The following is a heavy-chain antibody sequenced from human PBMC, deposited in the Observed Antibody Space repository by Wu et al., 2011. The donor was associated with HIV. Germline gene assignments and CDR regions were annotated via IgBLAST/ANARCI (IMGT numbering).Heavy chain of an antibody. CDR1: GGTFSSYS. CDR2: ISTYNGKT. Sequence: QVQLVQSGAEGKKPGSSVKVSCKASGGTFSSYSITWVRQAPGQGLEWIAWISTYNGKTNYAQKVQGRVTMTTDASTSTVYMEVRSLRSDDTAVYYCARDPPGYPYFFDYWGQGTLVTVSS. J-gene: IGHJ4*02. V-gene: IGHV1-18*01. CDR3: ARDPPGYPYFFDY. D-gene: IGHD5-12*01.